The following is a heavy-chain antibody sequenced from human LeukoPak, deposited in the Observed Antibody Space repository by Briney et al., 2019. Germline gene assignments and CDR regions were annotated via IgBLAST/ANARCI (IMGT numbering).Heavy chain of an antibody. J-gene: IGHJ3*02. D-gene: IGHD5-24*01. CDR1: GFTFNRCW. CDR2: IKQDGNEK. CDR3: ANVGDGYSDAFYI. V-gene: IGHV3-7*01. Sequence: GGSLRLSCVVSGFTFNRCWMNWVRQAPGKGLEFVACIKQDGNEKYYVGSVKGRFTVSRDTATNSLHLQMNSLRVEDTAMYYCANVGDGYSDAFYIWGQGTMVTVSS.